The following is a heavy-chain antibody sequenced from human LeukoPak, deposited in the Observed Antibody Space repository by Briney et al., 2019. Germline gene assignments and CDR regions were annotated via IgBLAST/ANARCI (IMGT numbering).Heavy chain of an antibody. Sequence: GGSLRLSCAASGFTFSSYSMNWVRQAPGKGLEWVSSISSSSSYIYYADSVKGRFTISRDNAKNSLYPQMNSLRAEDTAVYYCARTGLSGYFDYWGQGTWSPSPQ. D-gene: IGHD3-3*01. CDR2: ISSSSSYI. J-gene: IGHJ4*02. CDR1: GFTFSSYS. V-gene: IGHV3-21*01. CDR3: ARTGLSGYFDY.